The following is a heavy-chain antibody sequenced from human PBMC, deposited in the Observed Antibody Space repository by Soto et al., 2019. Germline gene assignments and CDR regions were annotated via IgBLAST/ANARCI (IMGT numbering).Heavy chain of an antibody. CDR3: ARDALYKNGYYVGEPYDS. CDR1: GYSFINNA. CDR2: INPANGIT. J-gene: IGHJ4*02. V-gene: IGHV1-3*01. Sequence: ASVKVSCKASGYSFINNAVHWVRQAPGQRLEWMGWINPANGITKYSQKFQGRVTITSDTSATTAYVALSSLTSEDTAVYYCARDALYKNGYYVGEPYDSWRQGTLVTVSS. D-gene: IGHD3-3*01.